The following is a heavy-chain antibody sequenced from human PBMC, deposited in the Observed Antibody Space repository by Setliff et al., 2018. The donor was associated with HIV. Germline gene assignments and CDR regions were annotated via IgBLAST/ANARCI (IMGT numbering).Heavy chain of an antibody. D-gene: IGHD4-4*01. V-gene: IGHV1-3*01. Sequence: GASVKVSCKAFGYTFSTNAIHWVRQAPGQRLEWMWYINAGDDNTRYSEKFQGRVTITRDTSANTAYMELSSLRSEDTGVYYCAADVPNFSDDYIPIDYWGRGTLVTVSS. J-gene: IGHJ4*02. CDR1: GYTFSTNA. CDR2: INAGDDNT. CDR3: AADVPNFSDDYIPIDY.